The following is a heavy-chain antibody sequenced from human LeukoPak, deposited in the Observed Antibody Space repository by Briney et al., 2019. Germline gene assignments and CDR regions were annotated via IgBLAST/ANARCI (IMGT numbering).Heavy chain of an antibody. V-gene: IGHV3-30*03. D-gene: IGHD4-17*01. Sequence: GGSLRLSCAASDFSFSNYGMHWVRQAPGKGLEWVAVILYDGNNKHYAESVKGRFTISRDNAKNTLYLQMNSLRAEDTAVYYCARDGYGDSLDYWGQGTLVTVSS. CDR2: ILYDGNNK. CDR1: DFSFSNYG. J-gene: IGHJ4*02. CDR3: ARDGYGDSLDY.